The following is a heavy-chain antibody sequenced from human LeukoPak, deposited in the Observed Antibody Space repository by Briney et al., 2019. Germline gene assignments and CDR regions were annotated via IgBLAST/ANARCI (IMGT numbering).Heavy chain of an antibody. J-gene: IGHJ5*02. CDR3: ARDYSREYYGSGHHWTWFDP. V-gene: IGHV4-31*03. CDR1: GGSISSSSYY. Sequence: SETLSLTCTVSGGSISSSSYYWGWIRQHPGKGLEWIGYIYYSGSTYYNPSLKSRVTISVDTSKNQFSLKLSSVTAADTAVYYCARDYSREYYGSGHHWTWFDPWGQGTLVTVSS. D-gene: IGHD3-10*01. CDR2: IYYSGST.